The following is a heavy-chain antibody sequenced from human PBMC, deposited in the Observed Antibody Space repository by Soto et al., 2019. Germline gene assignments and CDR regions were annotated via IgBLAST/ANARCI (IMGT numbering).Heavy chain of an antibody. CDR1: GGTLSSNT. J-gene: IGHJ5*02. V-gene: IGHV1-69*08. D-gene: IGHD1-26*01. Sequence: QVQLVQSGAEVKKPGSSVKVSCRASGGTLSSNTISWVRQAPGQGLEWMGRIIPIVDITNYAHKFQGRVTINADKSTSTAYMELTSLTSEDTAVYYCAREGPAGAVDPWGQGTLVIVSS. CDR3: AREGPAGAVDP. CDR2: IIPIVDIT.